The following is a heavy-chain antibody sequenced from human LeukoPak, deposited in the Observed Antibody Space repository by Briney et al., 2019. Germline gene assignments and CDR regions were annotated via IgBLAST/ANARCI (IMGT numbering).Heavy chain of an antibody. Sequence: PSETLSLTCTVSGGSISSGDYYWSWIRQPPGKGLEWIGYIYYSGSTYYNPSLKGRVTISVDTSKNQFSLKLSSVTAADTAVYYCAREYGGNSGIDYWGQGTLVTVSS. CDR2: IYYSGST. D-gene: IGHD4-23*01. CDR3: AREYGGNSGIDY. V-gene: IGHV4-30-4*02. J-gene: IGHJ4*02. CDR1: GGSISSGDYY.